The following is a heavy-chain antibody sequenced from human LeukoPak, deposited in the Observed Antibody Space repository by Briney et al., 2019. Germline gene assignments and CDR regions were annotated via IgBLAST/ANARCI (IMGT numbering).Heavy chain of an antibody. CDR2: IYYSGST. J-gene: IGHJ4*02. V-gene: IGHV4-59*08. CDR3: ARAVSGRFDY. Sequence: SETLSLTCTVSGGSMSPYHWGWLRQPPEKGLEWTGNIYYSGSTNYNPSLKSRVTISVDTSKNQFSLKLSSVTAADTAIYYCARAVSGRFDYWGQGTLVTVSS. D-gene: IGHD6-19*01. CDR1: GGSMSPYH.